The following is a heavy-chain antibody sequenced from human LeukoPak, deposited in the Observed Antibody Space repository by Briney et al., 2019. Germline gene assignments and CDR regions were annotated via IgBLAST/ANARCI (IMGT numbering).Heavy chain of an antibody. CDR3: ARVRVYGYHYYFDY. V-gene: IGHV3-74*01. CDR2: INGDGSDT. CDR1: GFTFSNYW. Sequence: GWSLRLSCAASGFTFSNYWMHWVRQVPGKGPEWVSHINGDGSDTGYADSVKGRFTISRDNSKNTLYLQMNSLRAEDTAVYYCARVRVYGYHYYFDYWGQGTLVTVSS. D-gene: IGHD5-18*01. J-gene: IGHJ4*02.